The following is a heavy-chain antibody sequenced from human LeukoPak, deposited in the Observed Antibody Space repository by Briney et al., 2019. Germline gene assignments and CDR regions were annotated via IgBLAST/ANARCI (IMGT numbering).Heavy chain of an antibody. CDR3: TRDYYDSTGAFDY. Sequence: GGSLRLSCKTSGISFGDSTMNWVRQAPGKGLEWLGFIRTQSYGATTEYAAAVKGRFTISRDDSKSIAYLQMNSLKTEDTAIYYCTRDYYDSTGAFDYWGQGTQVTVSS. V-gene: IGHV3-49*04. CDR1: GISFGDST. J-gene: IGHJ4*02. CDR2: IRTQSYGATT. D-gene: IGHD3-22*01.